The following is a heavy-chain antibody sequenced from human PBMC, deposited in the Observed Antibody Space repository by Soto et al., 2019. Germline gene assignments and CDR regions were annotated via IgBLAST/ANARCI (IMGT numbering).Heavy chain of an antibody. Sequence: ASVKVSCKASGYTFTSYGISWVRQAPGQGLEWMGWISAYNGNTNYAQKLQGRVTMTTDTSTSTAYMELRSLRSDDTAVYYCARDNVNXALHRGQYKYYYFGLDVWGQGTTVTVSS. D-gene: IGHD1-20*01. CDR3: ARDNVNXALHRGQYKYYYFGLDV. CDR2: ISAYNGNT. CDR1: GYTFTSYG. J-gene: IGHJ6*02. V-gene: IGHV1-18*04.